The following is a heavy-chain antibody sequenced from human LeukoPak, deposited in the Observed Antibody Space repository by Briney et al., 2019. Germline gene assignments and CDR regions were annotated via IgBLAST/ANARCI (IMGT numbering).Heavy chain of an antibody. CDR1: GGSISSSSYY. CDR2: MFDTETT. J-gene: IGHJ4*02. CDR3: ARGSVTPDAGY. V-gene: IGHV4-61*01. D-gene: IGHD4-17*01. Sequence: SETLSLTCTVSGGSISSSSYYWSWIRQPPGKGLEWTGYMFDTETTDYNPSLKSRVIISVDTSKNQVSLKLNSVTAADTAVYYCARGSVTPDAGYWGPGTLVTVSS.